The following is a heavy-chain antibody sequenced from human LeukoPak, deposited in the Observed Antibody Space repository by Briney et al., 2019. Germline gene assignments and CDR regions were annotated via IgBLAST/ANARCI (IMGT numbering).Heavy chain of an antibody. CDR3: AREGDYGFDY. D-gene: IGHD4-17*01. CDR2: INPSGGST. J-gene: IGHJ4*02. V-gene: IGHV1-46*01. CDR1: GYTFTSYY. Sequence: ASVKVSCKASGYTFTSYYMHWVRQAPGQGLEWMGIINPSGGSTSYAQKFQGRVTITGDTSASTAYMELSSLRSEDTAVYYCAREGDYGFDYWGQGTLVTVSS.